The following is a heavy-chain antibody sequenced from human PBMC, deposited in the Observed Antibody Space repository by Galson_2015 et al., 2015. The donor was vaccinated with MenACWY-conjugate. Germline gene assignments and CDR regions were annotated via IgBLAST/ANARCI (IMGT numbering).Heavy chain of an antibody. Sequence: SVKVSCKASGYTFSSYGFSWVRQAPGHGLEWMGWISAYNGKNTYAEKDQGRVTMTTDTSTSTAYMELRSLRSDDTPVYYWARDEDDLYRPPEDWGQGTLVTVS. J-gene: IGHJ4*02. CDR3: ARDEDDLYRPPED. D-gene: IGHD5-12*01. V-gene: IGHV1-18*01. CDR2: ISAYNGKN. CDR1: GYTFSSYG.